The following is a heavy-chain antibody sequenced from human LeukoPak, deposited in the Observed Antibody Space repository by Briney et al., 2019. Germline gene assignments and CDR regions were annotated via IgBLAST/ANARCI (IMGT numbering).Heavy chain of an antibody. V-gene: IGHV4-34*01. CDR1: GGSFSGCY. CDR2: INHSGST. Sequence: TSETLSLTCAVYGGSFSGCYWSWIRQPPGKGLEWIGEINHSGSTNYNPSLKSRVTISVDTSKNQFSLKLSSVTAADTAVYYCARAPQWELLGIDYWGQGTLVTVSS. CDR3: ARAPQWELLGIDY. J-gene: IGHJ4*02. D-gene: IGHD1-26*01.